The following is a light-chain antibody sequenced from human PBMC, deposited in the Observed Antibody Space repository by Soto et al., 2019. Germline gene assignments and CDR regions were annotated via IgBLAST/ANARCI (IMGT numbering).Light chain of an antibody. Sequence: QSALTQPPSVSGAPGQRVTISCTGSSYNIGAGYDVHWYQQLPGTAPKLLIYGNSNRPSGVPDRFSGSKSGTSASLAITGLQAEDEADYYCQSYDSSLSGYVVFGAGTKLTVL. J-gene: IGLJ2*01. CDR1: SYNIGAGYD. CDR3: QSYDSSLSGYVV. V-gene: IGLV1-40*01. CDR2: GNS.